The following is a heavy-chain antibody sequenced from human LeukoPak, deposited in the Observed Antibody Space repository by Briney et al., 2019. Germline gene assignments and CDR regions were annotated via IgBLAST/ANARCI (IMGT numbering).Heavy chain of an antibody. Sequence: SETLSLTCTVSGGSISSSSYYWGWIRQPPGKGLEWIGSIYYSGSTYYNPSLKSRVTMSVDTSKNQFSLKLSSVTAADTAVYYCARRGSGMVRGVIITYYYYYYMDVWGKGTTVTVSS. V-gene: IGHV4-39*07. CDR3: ARRGSGMVRGVIITYYYYYYMDV. D-gene: IGHD3-10*01. J-gene: IGHJ6*03. CDR2: IYYSGST. CDR1: GGSISSSSYY.